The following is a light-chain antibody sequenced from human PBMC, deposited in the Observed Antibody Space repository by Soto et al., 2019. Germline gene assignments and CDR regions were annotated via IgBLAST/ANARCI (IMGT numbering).Light chain of an antibody. CDR2: DAS. CDR3: QQRSNWPT. Sequence: EIVLTQSPGTLSLSPGEISTLSCRTSQSVSSSYLACYQQTPRQAPRLLIYDASNRATGIPARFSGSGCGTDFTLTISGLEPEDFAVYYFQQRSNWPTFGQGTKVDIK. V-gene: IGKV3-11*01. J-gene: IGKJ1*01. CDR1: QSVSSSY.